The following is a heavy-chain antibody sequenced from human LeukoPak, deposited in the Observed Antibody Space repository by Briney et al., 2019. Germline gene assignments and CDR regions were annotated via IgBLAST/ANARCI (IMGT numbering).Heavy chain of an antibody. CDR1: GFTVSSQY. D-gene: IGHD3-10*01. CDR3: ARESGELLPYFFDY. Sequence: GGSLRLSCAASGFTVSSQYMSWVPQAPGKGLEWVSVIYSGGSTYYADSVKGRFTISRDNAKNTLYLQMNILRAEDTAVYYCARESGELLPYFFDYWGQGTLVTVSS. J-gene: IGHJ4*02. CDR2: IYSGGST. V-gene: IGHV3-66*01.